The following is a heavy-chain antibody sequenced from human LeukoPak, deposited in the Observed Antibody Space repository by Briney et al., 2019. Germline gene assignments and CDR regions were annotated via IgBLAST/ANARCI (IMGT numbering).Heavy chain of an antibody. Sequence: GGSLRLSCAASGFTFSSYAMRWVRQAPGKGLEWVSAISGSGGSTYYADSVKGRFTISRDNSKNTLYLQMNSLRAEDTAVYYCAKGSERMITFGGVFDYWGQGTLVTVSS. CDR2: ISGSGGST. J-gene: IGHJ4*02. V-gene: IGHV3-23*01. CDR1: GFTFSSYA. D-gene: IGHD3-16*01. CDR3: AKGSERMITFGGVFDY.